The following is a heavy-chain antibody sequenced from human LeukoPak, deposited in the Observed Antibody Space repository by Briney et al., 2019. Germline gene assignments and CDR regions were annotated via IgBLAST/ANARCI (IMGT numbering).Heavy chain of an antibody. CDR3: ARVWARATDHFDY. CDR1: GYTFTGYY. J-gene: IGHJ4*02. Sequence: ASVKVSCKASGYTFTGYYMHWVRQAPGQGLEWMGWINPNSGGTNYAQKFQGRVTMTRDTSISTAYMELSRLRSDDTAVYYCARVWARATDHFDYWGQGTLVTVSS. V-gene: IGHV1-2*02. D-gene: IGHD1-26*01. CDR2: INPNSGGT.